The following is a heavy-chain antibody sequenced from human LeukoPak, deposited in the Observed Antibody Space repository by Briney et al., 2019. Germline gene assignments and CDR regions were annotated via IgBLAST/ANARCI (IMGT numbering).Heavy chain of an antibody. CDR3: ARDLHCYVAMFV. J-gene: IGHJ6*02. Sequence: GGSLRLSCEASGYTYSAYAITRLRQAPGKGLKWVSAIGSDNKPHYSESVKGRFAISRDNSKHTLFLQLLNLRVEDMALYYCARDLHCYVAMFVWGQGTTVTVS. V-gene: IGHV3-23*01. CDR2: IGSDNKP. D-gene: IGHD3-16*01. CDR1: GYTYSAYA.